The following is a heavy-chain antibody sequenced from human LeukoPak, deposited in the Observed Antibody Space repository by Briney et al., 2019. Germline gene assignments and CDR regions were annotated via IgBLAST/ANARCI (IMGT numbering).Heavy chain of an antibody. CDR2: INHSGST. CDR3: ASKGEYSSGWYRHWYFDL. D-gene: IGHD6-19*01. Sequence: SETLSLTCAVYGGSFSGYYWSWIRQPPGKGLEWIGEINHSGSTNYNPSLKSRVTISVDTSKNQFSLKLSSVTAADTAVYYCASKGEYSSGWYRHWYFDLWGRGTLVTVSS. V-gene: IGHV4-34*01. J-gene: IGHJ2*01. CDR1: GGSFSGYY.